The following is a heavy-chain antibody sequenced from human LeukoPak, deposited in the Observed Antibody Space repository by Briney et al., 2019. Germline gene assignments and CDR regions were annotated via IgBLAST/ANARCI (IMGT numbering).Heavy chain of an antibody. Sequence: PGGSLRLSCAASGFTFSSHWMHWVRQAPGRGLVWVSRINSDGSSTSYADSVKGRFTISRDNSKNSLYLQMNSLRTEDTALYYCAKDIFRERYFDYWGQGTLVTVSS. CDR3: AKDIFRERYFDY. J-gene: IGHJ4*02. V-gene: IGHV3-74*01. CDR2: INSDGSST. D-gene: IGHD3-10*02. CDR1: GFTFSSHW.